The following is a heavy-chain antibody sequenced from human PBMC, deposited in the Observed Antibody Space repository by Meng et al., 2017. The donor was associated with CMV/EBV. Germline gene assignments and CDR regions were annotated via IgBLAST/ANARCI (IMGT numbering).Heavy chain of an antibody. D-gene: IGHD3-10*01. CDR3: AHRLHGSGSYYPYYFDY. V-gene: IGHV2-5*02. CDR1: GFSLSSSGGG. CDR2: IYWDDDK. J-gene: IGHJ4*02. Sequence: HITLKESGPPLVKPPQTLTLTCTFSGFSLSSSGGGGGWIRQPPGKALEWLALIYWDDDKRYSPSLKSRLTITKDTSKNQVVLTMTNMDPVDTATYYCAHRLHGSGSYYPYYFDYWGQGTLVTVSS.